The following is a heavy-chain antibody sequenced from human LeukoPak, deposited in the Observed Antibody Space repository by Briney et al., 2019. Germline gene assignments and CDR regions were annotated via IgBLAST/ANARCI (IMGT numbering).Heavy chain of an antibody. CDR3: AKMVPSSGWA. Sequence: GGSLRLSCAASGFTFSTYVMSWVRQAPGKGLEWVSSISGSGGSTYFADSVKGRFAISRDNSKNTLYLQMTSLRAEDTAVYYCAKMVPSSGWAWVQGTLVTVSS. D-gene: IGHD6-19*01. CDR1: GFTFSTYV. CDR2: ISGSGGST. V-gene: IGHV3-23*01. J-gene: IGHJ5*02.